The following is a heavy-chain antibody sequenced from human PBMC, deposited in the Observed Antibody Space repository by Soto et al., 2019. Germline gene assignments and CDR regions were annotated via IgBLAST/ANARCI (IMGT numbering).Heavy chain of an antibody. V-gene: IGHV4-34*01. CDR3: VREGHYDLWGYYYGMDV. J-gene: IGHJ6*02. D-gene: IGHD3-3*01. CDR2: INHSGST. Sequence: QVQLQQWGAGLLKPSETLSLTCAVYGGSLSGFYWSWIRQAPGKGLEWIGEINHSGSTNYNPSLKTRVTRSVDTSKNQCSLKLRSLTAADTAVYYCVREGHYDLWGYYYGMDVWGQGTTVTVSS. CDR1: GGSLSGFY.